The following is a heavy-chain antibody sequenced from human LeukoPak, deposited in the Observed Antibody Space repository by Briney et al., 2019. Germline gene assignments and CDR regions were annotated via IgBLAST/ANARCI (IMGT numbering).Heavy chain of an antibody. Sequence: GGSLRLSCAASGFTFSSYSMNWVRQAPGKGLEWVSSISSSSSYIYYADSVKGRFTISRDNAKNSLYLQMNSLRAEDTAVYYCARDSTAAAGTPPHFRFDPWGQGTLVTVSS. CDR1: GFTFSSYS. CDR2: ISSSSSYI. CDR3: ARDSTAAAGTPPHFRFDP. D-gene: IGHD6-13*01. V-gene: IGHV3-21*01. J-gene: IGHJ5*02.